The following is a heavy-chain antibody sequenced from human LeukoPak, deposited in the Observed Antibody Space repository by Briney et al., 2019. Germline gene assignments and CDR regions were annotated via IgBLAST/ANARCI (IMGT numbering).Heavy chain of an antibody. Sequence: SETLSLTCTVSGGSISSGSHYWTWIRQPAGKGLECIGRVYSSGSTDSNPSLRSRLTMSVDTSKNQLSLKLTSVTAADTAVYYCARLGRFGALLPYYYYMDVWGKGTTVTVSS. CDR2: VYSSGST. CDR1: GGSISSGSHY. V-gene: IGHV4-61*02. D-gene: IGHD3-10*01. CDR3: ARLGRFGALLPYYYYMDV. J-gene: IGHJ6*03.